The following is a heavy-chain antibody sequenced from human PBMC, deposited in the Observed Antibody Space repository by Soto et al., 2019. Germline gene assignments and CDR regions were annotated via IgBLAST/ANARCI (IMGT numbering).Heavy chain of an antibody. J-gene: IGHJ4*02. CDR3: AKGGKYYDFSPAY. D-gene: IGHD3-3*01. CDR2: ISYDGSNE. CDR1: GFTFSSYG. Sequence: PGGSLRLSCAASGFTFSSYGMHWVRQAPGKGLEWVAVISYDGSNEYYADSVKGRFTISRDNSKNTLYLQMNSLRAEDTAVYYCAKGGKYYDFSPAYWGQGTLVTVSS. V-gene: IGHV3-30*18.